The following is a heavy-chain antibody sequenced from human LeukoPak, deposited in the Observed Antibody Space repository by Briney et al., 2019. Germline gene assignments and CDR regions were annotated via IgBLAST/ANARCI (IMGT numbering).Heavy chain of an antibody. CDR1: GFTFDDYA. CDR2: ISDSSTYI. CDR3: ARAVARYFDWTHPHWFDS. J-gene: IGHJ5*01. D-gene: IGHD3-9*01. Sequence: GGSLRLSCAASGFTFDDYAMHWVRQAPGKGLEWVSSISDSSTYIYYAGSLKGRFTISRDNAKNSLYLQMNSLRAEDTAVYYCARAVARYFDWTHPHWFDSWGQGTLVTVSS. V-gene: IGHV3-21*01.